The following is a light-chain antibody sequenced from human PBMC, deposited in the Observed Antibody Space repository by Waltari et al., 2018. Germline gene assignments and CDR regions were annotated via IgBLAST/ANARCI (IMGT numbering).Light chain of an antibody. Sequence: DIQLTQSPSFLSASVGDRVTITCRASQGIGSYLALYQQKPGKAPKLLIYAASTLQSGVPSRFSGRGSGTEFTLTISSLQPEDFATYYCQQLNSYPPYTFGQGTKLEIK. V-gene: IGKV1-9*01. CDR2: AAS. J-gene: IGKJ2*01. CDR1: QGIGSY. CDR3: QQLNSYPPYT.